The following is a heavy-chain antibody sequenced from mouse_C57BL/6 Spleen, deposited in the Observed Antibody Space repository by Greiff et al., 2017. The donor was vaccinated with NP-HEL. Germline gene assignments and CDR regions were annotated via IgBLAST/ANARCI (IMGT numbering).Heavy chain of an antibody. V-gene: IGHV1-26*01. CDR2: ITPNNGGT. CDR3: ARWVGPSAWYFDD. D-gene: IGHD3-3*01. CDR1: GYTFTDYY. Sequence: EVQLQQSGPELVKPGASVKISCKASGYTFTDYYMNWVKQSHGQSLEWIGEITPNNGGTSYNQKFKGKATLTVDKSSSTAYMELRSLTSEDSAVXYCARWVGPSAWYFDDWGKGTTVTVSS. J-gene: IGHJ1*03.